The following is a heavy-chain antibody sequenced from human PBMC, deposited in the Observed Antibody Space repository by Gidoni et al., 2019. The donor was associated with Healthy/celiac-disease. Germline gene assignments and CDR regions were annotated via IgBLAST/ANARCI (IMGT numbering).Heavy chain of an antibody. Sequence: QVQLVVSGGGVVQPGRSLRLSCAASGFTFSSYGMHWVRQAPGKGLGWVAVIWYDGSNKYYADSVKGRFTISRDNSKNTLYLQMNSLRAEDTAVYYCARGELLRNTYFDYWGQGTLVTVSS. D-gene: IGHD1-26*01. CDR3: ARGELLRNTYFDY. CDR2: IWYDGSNK. V-gene: IGHV3-33*01. CDR1: GFTFSSYG. J-gene: IGHJ4*02.